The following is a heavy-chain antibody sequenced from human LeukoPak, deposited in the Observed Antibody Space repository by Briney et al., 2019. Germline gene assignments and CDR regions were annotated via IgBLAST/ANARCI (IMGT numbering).Heavy chain of an antibody. D-gene: IGHD3-22*01. V-gene: IGHV3-23*01. CDR3: AKGSSGYFADL. J-gene: IGHJ5*02. CDR1: GFTFSSYA. CDR2: IVASDGRT. Sequence: GGSLRLSCAASGFTFSSYAMTWVRQAPGKGLEWVSTIVASDGRTLYADFVEGRFTISRDNSKNTLFLQMSSLRAEDTALYYCAKGSSGYFADLWGQGTLVTVSS.